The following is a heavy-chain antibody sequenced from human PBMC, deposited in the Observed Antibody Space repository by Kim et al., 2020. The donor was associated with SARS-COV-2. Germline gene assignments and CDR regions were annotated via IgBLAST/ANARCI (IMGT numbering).Heavy chain of an antibody. CDR3: ARLTVNGSTTTDS. CDR1: GGSISSTFYF. CDR2: IYHSGST. V-gene: IGHV4-39*01. Sequence: SETLSLTCTVSGGSISSTFYFWSWIRQPPGKGLEWIGTIYHSGSTDYHPSLKNRVTISLDTSKNDFSLRLTSVTAADTAVYYCARLTVNGSTTTDSWGQGTVVTVSS. J-gene: IGHJ4*02. D-gene: IGHD3-10*01.